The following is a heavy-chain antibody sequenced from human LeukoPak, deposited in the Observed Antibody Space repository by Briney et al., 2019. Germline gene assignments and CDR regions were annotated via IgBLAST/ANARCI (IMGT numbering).Heavy chain of an antibody. CDR1: GFTFSNYA. CDR3: AKLDSNRYYFDY. V-gene: IGHV3-23*01. Sequence: GGSLRVSCAASGFTFSNYAMGWVRQAPGKELEWVSAISGSGGSTYYADSVKGRFTISRDNSKNTLYLQMNSLRAEDTAVYYCAKLDSNRYYFDYWGQGTLVTVSS. J-gene: IGHJ4*02. D-gene: IGHD4-11*01. CDR2: ISGSGGST.